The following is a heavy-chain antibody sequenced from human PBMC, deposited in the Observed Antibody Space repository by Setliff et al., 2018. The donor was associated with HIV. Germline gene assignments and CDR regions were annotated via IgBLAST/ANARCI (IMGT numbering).Heavy chain of an antibody. CDR1: GGSISSGTYY. CDR3: ARHVTVVAYFETLAGSFNY. D-gene: IGHD2-21*01. CDR2: MYYSGST. V-gene: IGHV4-39*01. J-gene: IGHJ4*02. Sequence: SETLSLTCTVSGGSISSGTYYWGWIRQPPGKGLEYIGTMYYSGSTYYNPSLRSRVTISVDTSKNHISLRLSSVTAADTAVYYCARHVTVVAYFETLAGSFNYWGQGTLVTVAS.